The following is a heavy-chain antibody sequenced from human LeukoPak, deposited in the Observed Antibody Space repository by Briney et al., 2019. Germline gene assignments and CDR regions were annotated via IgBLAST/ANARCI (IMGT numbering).Heavy chain of an antibody. D-gene: IGHD3-22*01. CDR3: ARETLTTMIDHDAFDI. CDR2: INPSGGST. J-gene: IGHJ3*02. Sequence: ASVKVSCKASGYTFTSYYMHWVRQAPGQGLEWMGIINPSGGSTSYAQKFQGRVTMTRDTSTSTAYMELSSLRSEDTAVYYCARETLTTMIDHDAFDIWGQGTMVTVSS. CDR1: GYTFTSYY. V-gene: IGHV1-46*01.